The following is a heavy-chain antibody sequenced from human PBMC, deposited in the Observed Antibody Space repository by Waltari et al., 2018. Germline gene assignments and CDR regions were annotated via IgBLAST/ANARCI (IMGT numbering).Heavy chain of an antibody. Sequence: QVQLQESGPGLVKPSETLSLTCAVSGYSISSGYYWGWIRQPPGKGLEWIGSIYHSGSTYYNPSLKSRVTISVDTSKNQFSLKLSSVTAADTAVYYCARVVGLDLCRFDPWGQGTLVTVSS. V-gene: IGHV4-38-2*01. J-gene: IGHJ5*02. CDR3: ARVVGLDLCRFDP. CDR2: IYHSGST. CDR1: GYSISSGYY.